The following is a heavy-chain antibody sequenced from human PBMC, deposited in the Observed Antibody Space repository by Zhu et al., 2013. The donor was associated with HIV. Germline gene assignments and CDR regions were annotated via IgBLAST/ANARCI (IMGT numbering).Heavy chain of an antibody. D-gene: IGHD6-13*01. CDR3: ARGRSSSSLHNYGMDV. V-gene: IGHV1-8*01. CDR1: GYSFTSYD. Sequence: VQLVQSGAEVKKPGPSVKVSCKTSGYSFTSYDINWVRQATGQGLEWMGWMNPHSGHSGYAQKFQGRGTMTMNTSISTVYMELYSLRSEDTAVYYCARGRSSSSLHNYGMDVWGQGTAITVTS. J-gene: IGHJ6*02. CDR2: MNPHSGHS.